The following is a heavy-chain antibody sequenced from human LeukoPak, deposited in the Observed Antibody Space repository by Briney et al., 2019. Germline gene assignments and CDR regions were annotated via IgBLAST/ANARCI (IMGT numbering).Heavy chain of an antibody. CDR3: ATETNGRHFDY. D-gene: IGHD1-14*01. V-gene: IGHV3-21*06. Sequence: GGSLRLSCTASGLTFSTSGFNWVRQAPGKGLEWVASIGPTGSDRYHADSIKGRFTISRDNANNFLYLQMNSLRAEDTAVYYCATETNGRHFDYWGQGTLLTVSS. CDR2: IGPTGSDR. J-gene: IGHJ4*02. CDR1: GLTFSTSG.